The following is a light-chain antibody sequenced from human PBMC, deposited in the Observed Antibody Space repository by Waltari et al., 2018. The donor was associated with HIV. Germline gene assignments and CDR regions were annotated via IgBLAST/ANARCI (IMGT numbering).Light chain of an antibody. J-gene: IGKJ2*01. CDR3: QQSYSTSST. CDR2: AAS. CDR1: QSISSY. V-gene: IGKV1-39*01. Sequence: DIQMTQSPSSLSASVGDRVTITCRASQSISSYLNWYQQKPGKAPKLLIYAASSLQSGVPSSFSGSGSGTDFTLTISSLQPEDFATYYCQQSYSTSSTFGQGTKLEIK.